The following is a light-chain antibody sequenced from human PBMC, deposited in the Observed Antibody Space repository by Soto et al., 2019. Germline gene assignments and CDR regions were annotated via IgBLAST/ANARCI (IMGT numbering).Light chain of an antibody. V-gene: IGKV3-20*01. CDR1: QSVSSY. J-gene: IGKJ5*01. CDR3: QQYGSSPPIT. CDR2: DAS. Sequence: ETVLTPSPATLSLSPGERATLSCRASQSVSSYLAWYQQKPGQAPRLLIYDASNRATGIPDRFSGSGSGTDFTLTISRLEPEDFAVYYCQQYGSSPPITFGQGTRLEIK.